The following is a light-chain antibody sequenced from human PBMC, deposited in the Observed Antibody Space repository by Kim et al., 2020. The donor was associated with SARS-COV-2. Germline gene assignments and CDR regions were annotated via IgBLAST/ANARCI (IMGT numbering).Light chain of an antibody. V-gene: IGLV3-1*01. CDR2: QDS. Sequence: GSRGQTASITCSGDKLGDRYVSGYQHKAGQSPVLVIEQDSKRPSGIPERVSGSNSGNTATLTISGTQTVDDADYYCQAWDDSTVGFGGGTQLTVL. J-gene: IGLJ2*01. CDR1: KLGDRY. CDR3: QAWDDSTVG.